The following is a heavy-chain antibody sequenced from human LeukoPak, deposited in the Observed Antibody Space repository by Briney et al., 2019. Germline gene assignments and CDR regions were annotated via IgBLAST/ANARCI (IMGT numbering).Heavy chain of an antibody. J-gene: IGHJ4*02. CDR3: AKDARLAAPGIGYFDY. D-gene: IGHD6-13*01. CDR1: RFTFSNYA. Sequence: GGSLRLSCAASRFTFSNYAMSWVRQAPGKGLEWVSVISDSGATTYYADSVMGRFSISRDNSKNTVHLQMNSLRAEDTAVYYCAKDARLAAPGIGYFDYWGQGTLVTVSS. V-gene: IGHV3-23*01. CDR2: ISDSGATT.